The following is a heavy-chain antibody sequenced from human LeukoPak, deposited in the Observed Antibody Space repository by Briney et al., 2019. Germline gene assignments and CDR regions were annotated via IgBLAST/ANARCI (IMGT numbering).Heavy chain of an antibody. CDR3: ARSGGHYDFWSGYRPFDY. V-gene: IGHV4-4*07. D-gene: IGHD3-3*01. CDR1: GGSISSYY. Sequence: PSETLSLTCTVSGGSISSYYWSWIRQPAGKGLEWIGRIYTSGSTNYNPSLKSRVTMSVDTSKNQFSLKLSSVTAADTAVYYCARSGGHYDFWSGYRPFDYWGQGTLVTVSS. J-gene: IGHJ4*02. CDR2: IYTSGST.